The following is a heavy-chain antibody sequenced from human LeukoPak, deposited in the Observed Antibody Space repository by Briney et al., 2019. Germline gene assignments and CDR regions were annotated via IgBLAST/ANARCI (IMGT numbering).Heavy chain of an antibody. Sequence: GGSLRLSCAGSGYSFDEYAMHWVRQAPGKGLEWVSGINWKSDKIGYADSVKGRFTISRDNAKNSLYLQMNSLRVEDTAVYYCARDWFGELIWGQGTLVTVSS. J-gene: IGHJ4*02. V-gene: IGHV3-9*01. D-gene: IGHD3-10*01. CDR3: ARDWFGELI. CDR2: INWKSDKI. CDR1: GYSFDEYA.